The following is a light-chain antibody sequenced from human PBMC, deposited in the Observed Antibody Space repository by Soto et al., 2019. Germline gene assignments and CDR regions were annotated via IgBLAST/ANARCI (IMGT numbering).Light chain of an antibody. CDR3: QQYSNWPQT. J-gene: IGKJ1*01. Sequence: EIVLTQSPCTLSLSPGERATLSCRASQSVSANLAWYQQKPGQAPLLLIYGASTRATGIPARFSGSGSGTEFTLTSSSLQSEDFALYYCQQYSNWPQTFGQGTKVDNK. CDR2: GAS. V-gene: IGKV3-15*01. CDR1: QSVSAN.